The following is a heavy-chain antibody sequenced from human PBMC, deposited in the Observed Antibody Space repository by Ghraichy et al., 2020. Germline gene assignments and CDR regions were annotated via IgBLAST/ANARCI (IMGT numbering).Heavy chain of an antibody. CDR2: IGSGGSDR. CDR1: GFTFSTYG. D-gene: IGHD3-16*01. Sequence: GGSLRLSCAVSGFTFSTYGMGWVRQAPGKGLEWVSAIGSGGSDRYYADSVKGRFTISRDNSKNIFYLQMNSLSAGDTAIYYCAKEGGFKKPFDSWGQGALVTVSS. V-gene: IGHV3-23*01. J-gene: IGHJ4*02. CDR3: AKEGGFKKPFDS.